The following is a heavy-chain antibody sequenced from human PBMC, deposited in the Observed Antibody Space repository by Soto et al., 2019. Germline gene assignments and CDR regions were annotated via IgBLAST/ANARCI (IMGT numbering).Heavy chain of an antibody. J-gene: IGHJ4*02. Sequence: EVQLLESGGGLVQPGGSLRLSCAGSGFTFSNYAMSWVRQAPGKGLQWVSGISNSGGSTNYADSVKGRFTISRDNSKNTLFLQMNSLRAEDTAVYYCAKEEARYSYGEGDFDYWGQGTLVTVSS. V-gene: IGHV3-23*01. D-gene: IGHD5-18*01. CDR1: GFTFSNYA. CDR3: AKEEARYSYGEGDFDY. CDR2: ISNSGGST.